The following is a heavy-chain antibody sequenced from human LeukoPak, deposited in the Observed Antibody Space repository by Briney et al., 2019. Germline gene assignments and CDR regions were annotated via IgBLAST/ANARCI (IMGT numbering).Heavy chain of an antibody. CDR3: ARGYCSSTSCYYFDY. J-gene: IGHJ4*02. CDR1: GGSISSYY. D-gene: IGHD2-2*01. Sequence: SETLSLTCTVSGGSISSYYWSWIRQPPGKGLEWIGYIYYSGSTNYNPSLKSRVTISVDTSKNQFSLKLSSVTAADTAVYYCARGYCSSTSCYYFDYWGQGTLVTVSS. V-gene: IGHV4-59*01. CDR2: IYYSGST.